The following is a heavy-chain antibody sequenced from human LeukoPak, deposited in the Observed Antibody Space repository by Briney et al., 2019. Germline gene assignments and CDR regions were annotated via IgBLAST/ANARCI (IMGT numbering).Heavy chain of an antibody. CDR2: ISYDGSNK. Sequence: PGRSLRLSCAASGFTFSSYGMHWVRQAPGKGLEWVAIISYDGSNKYYADSVKGRFTISRDNSKNTLYLQMNSLRAEDTAVYYCAKDNVDYWGQGTLVTVSS. CDR1: GFTFSSYG. J-gene: IGHJ4*02. D-gene: IGHD2-8*01. CDR3: AKDNVDY. V-gene: IGHV3-30*18.